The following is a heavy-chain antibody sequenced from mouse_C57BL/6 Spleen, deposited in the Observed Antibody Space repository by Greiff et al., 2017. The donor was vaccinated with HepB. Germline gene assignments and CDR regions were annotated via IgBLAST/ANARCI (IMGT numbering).Heavy chain of an antibody. CDR3: ARRDYGSSSDWYFDV. CDR1: GYAFSSYW. Sequence: QVQLQQSGAELVKPGASVKISCKASGYAFSSYWMNWVKQRPGKGLEWIGQIYPGDGDTKYNGKFKGKATLTADKSASTAYMQLSSLTSEDSAVYFCARRDYGSSSDWYFDVWGTGTTVTVSS. V-gene: IGHV1-80*01. J-gene: IGHJ1*03. D-gene: IGHD1-1*01. CDR2: IYPGDGDT.